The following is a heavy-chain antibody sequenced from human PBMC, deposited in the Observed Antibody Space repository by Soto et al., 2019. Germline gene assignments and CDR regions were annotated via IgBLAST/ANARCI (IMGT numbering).Heavy chain of an antibody. CDR1: GGSISSSDYY. CDR3: ATHRGRFGETGRGPTVFDY. Sequence: QLQLQESGPGLVKPSETLSLTCTVSGGSISSSDYYWGWIRQPPGKGLEWIGSIYYSGSTYYNPSLKSRVTISVDTSKNQFSLKLSSVTAADTAVYYCATHRGRFGETGRGPTVFDYWGQGTLVTVSS. V-gene: IGHV4-39*01. D-gene: IGHD3-10*01. J-gene: IGHJ4*02. CDR2: IYYSGST.